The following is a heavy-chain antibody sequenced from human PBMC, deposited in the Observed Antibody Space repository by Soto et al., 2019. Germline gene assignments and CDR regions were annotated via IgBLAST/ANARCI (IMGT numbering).Heavy chain of an antibody. CDR2: IWAHGTDQ. CDR3: GKDIRSGSIDY. V-gene: IGHV3-33*06. D-gene: IGHD1-1*01. J-gene: IGHJ4*02. Sequence: GGSLRLSCAASGYSITNNGMHWVRQAPSKGLEWVALIWAHGTDQYYADSVKGRFTVSRDTSTNTVYLQMNSLRAEDTARYYCGKDIRSGSIDYWGQGTLVTVSS. CDR1: GYSITNNG.